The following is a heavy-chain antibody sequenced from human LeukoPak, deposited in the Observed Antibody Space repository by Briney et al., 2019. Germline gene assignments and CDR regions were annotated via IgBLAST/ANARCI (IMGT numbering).Heavy chain of an antibody. J-gene: IGHJ4*02. D-gene: IGHD6-19*01. CDR3: ARDLVDSSGCFDY. CDR1: GFTFSSYA. Sequence: GGSLRLSCAASGFTFSSYAMHWVRQAPGKGLEWVAVISYDGSNKYYTDSVKGRFTISRDNSKNTLYLQMNSLRAEDTAVYYCARDLVDSSGCFDYWGQGTLVTVSS. CDR2: ISYDGSNK. V-gene: IGHV3-30-3*01.